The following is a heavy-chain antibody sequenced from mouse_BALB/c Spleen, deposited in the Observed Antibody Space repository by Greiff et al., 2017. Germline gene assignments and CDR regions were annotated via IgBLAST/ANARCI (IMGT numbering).Heavy chain of an antibody. D-gene: IGHD2-10*02. V-gene: IGHV1-87*01. J-gene: IGHJ3*01. Sequence: QVQLQQSGAELARPGASVKLSCKASGYTFTSYWMQWVKQRPGQGLEWIGAIYPGDGDTRYTQKFKGKATLTADKSSSTAYMQLSSLASEDSAVYYCARKKYGNYGWFAYWGQGTLVTVSA. CDR3: ARKKYGNYGWFAY. CDR1: GYTFTSYW. CDR2: IYPGDGDT.